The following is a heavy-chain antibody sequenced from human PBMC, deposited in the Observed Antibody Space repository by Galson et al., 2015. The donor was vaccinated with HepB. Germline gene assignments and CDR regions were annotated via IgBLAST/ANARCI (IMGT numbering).Heavy chain of an antibody. CDR2: ISYDGSNK. J-gene: IGHJ5*02. CDR1: GFTFSSYA. CDR3: ARDTLGYCSGGSCYSEWFDP. D-gene: IGHD2-15*01. V-gene: IGHV3-30-3*01. Sequence: SLRLSCAASGFTFSSYAMHWVRQAPGKGLEWVAVISYDGSNKYYADSVKGRFTISRDNSKNTLYLQMNSLRAEDTAVYYCARDTLGYCSGGSCYSEWFDPWGQGTLVTVSS.